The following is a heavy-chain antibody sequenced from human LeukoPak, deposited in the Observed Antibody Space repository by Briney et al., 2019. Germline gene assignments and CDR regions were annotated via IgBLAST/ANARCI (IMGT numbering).Heavy chain of an antibody. Sequence: SVKVSCKASGGTFSSYAISWVGQAPGQGLEWMGRIIPIFGIANYAQKFQGRVTITADKSTSTAYMELSSLRSEDTAVYYCARDYDSSGLSDYWGQGTLVTASS. V-gene: IGHV1-69*04. J-gene: IGHJ4*02. CDR1: GGTFSSYA. CDR2: IIPIFGIA. D-gene: IGHD3-22*01. CDR3: ARDYDSSGLSDY.